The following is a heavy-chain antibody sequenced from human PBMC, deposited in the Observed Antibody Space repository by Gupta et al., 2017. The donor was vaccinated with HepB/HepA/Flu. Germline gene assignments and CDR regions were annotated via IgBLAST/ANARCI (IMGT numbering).Heavy chain of an antibody. V-gene: IGHV3-33*01. CDR1: AFTFRTYG. CDR3: ARGTGSHQGNGFDY. D-gene: IGHD3/OR15-3a*01. J-gene: IGHJ4*02. CDR2: IWSDGSNK. Sequence: QVKLVESGGGVVQPGSSLRLSCAVSAFTFRTYGMPCVRLAPGNGLEWGAVIWSDGSNKYYADSVKRGFTIFRDNSKNALYLQMNSMRAEDTSVYYCARGTGSHQGNGFDYWGQGALVTVSS.